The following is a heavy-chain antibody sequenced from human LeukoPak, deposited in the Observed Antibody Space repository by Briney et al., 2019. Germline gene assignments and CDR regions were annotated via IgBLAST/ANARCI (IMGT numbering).Heavy chain of an antibody. CDR3: ARVVRYYDDDYYMDV. CDR1: GGTFSSYA. D-gene: IGHD3-9*01. V-gene: IGHV1-69*13. J-gene: IGHJ6*03. Sequence: ASVKLSCKASGGTFSSYAISWVRQATGQGLEWMGGIIPIFGTANYAQKFQDRVTITADESTSTAYMELSSLRSEDTAVYYCARVVRYYDDDYYMDVWGKGTTVTVSS. CDR2: IIPIFGTA.